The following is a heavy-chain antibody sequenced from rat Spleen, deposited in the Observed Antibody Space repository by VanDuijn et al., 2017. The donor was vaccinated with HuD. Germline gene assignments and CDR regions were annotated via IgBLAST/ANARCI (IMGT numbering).Heavy chain of an antibody. Sequence: EVQLVESDGGLVQPGRSLKLSCAASGFTFSDYYMAWVRQAPKKGLEWVATISNDDSNTYYRDSVKGRFTISRDNAKNTLYLQMDSLRSEDTATYYSAGRSYYDGSYSPFDYWGQGVMVTVSA. CDR3: AGRSYYDGSYSPFDY. V-gene: IGHV5-7*01. J-gene: IGHJ2*01. CDR2: ISNDDSNT. D-gene: IGHD1-12*02. CDR1: GFTFSDYY.